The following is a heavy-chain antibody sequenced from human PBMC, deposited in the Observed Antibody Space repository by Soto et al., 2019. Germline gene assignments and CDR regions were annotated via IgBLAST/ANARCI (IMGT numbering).Heavy chain of an antibody. Sequence: SETLSLTYTVSGGSINDYYWTWIRQPPGKGLEWMGYIYYSGTTTNYNPSLKSRVTLSVDTSKNQFSLKLSSVTAADTAVYYCARLGGSYAVPHFDYWGQGTLVTVSS. CDR3: ARLGGSYAVPHFDY. CDR2: IYYSGTT. CDR1: GGSINDYY. D-gene: IGHD1-26*01. J-gene: IGHJ4*02. V-gene: IGHV4-59*08.